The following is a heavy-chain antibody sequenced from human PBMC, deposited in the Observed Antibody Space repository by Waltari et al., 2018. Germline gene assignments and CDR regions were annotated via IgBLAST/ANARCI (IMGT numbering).Heavy chain of an antibody. CDR2: INSDGSST. CDR3: TRALWLGELYDY. V-gene: IGHV3-74*01. CDR1: GSTFTRYL. J-gene: IGHJ4*02. Sequence: EVQLDESGGGLVQPGGPLRLSCSASGSTFTRYLMNWVRQAPGKGLVWVARINSDGSSTTYADSVKGRFTISRDNAKNTVYLQMNSLRVEDTAVYYCTRALWLGELYDYWGQGTLVTVSS. D-gene: IGHD3-10*01.